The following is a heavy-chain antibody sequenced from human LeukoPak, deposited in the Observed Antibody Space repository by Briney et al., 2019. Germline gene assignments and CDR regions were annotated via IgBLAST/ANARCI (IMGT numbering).Heavy chain of an antibody. J-gene: IGHJ4*02. CDR2: ISGSGGSP. CDR3: AVCRNWPTFDC. CDR1: GFTFSSYA. Sequence: PGGSLRLSCAASGFTFSSYAMSWVRQAPGKGLEWVSAISGSGGSPYYADSVKGRFTISRDKSKNTLYLQTNSLRAEDTAVYYCAVCRNWPTFDCWGQGTLVTVSS. V-gene: IGHV3-23*01. D-gene: IGHD1-20*01.